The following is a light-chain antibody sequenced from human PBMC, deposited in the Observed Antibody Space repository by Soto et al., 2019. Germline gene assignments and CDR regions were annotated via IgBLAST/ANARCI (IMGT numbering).Light chain of an antibody. CDR1: QSIFMY. V-gene: IGKV1-39*01. CDR2: HSS. Sequence: DIQMTQSPSSLSASIGDRVTITCRASQSIFMYLNWYQQKPGKAPNLLIYHSSTLQIGVPSRFSGSGSGTDFTLTISSLQPEDFATYYCQHTYTTPITFGQGTKVDIK. CDR3: QHTYTTPIT. J-gene: IGKJ1*01.